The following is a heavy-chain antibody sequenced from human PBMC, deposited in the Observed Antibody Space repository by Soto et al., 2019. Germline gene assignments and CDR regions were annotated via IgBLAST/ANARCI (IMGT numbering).Heavy chain of an antibody. J-gene: IGHJ4*02. CDR3: AKDQRYSSLFDY. CDR2: ISGSGGST. CDR1: GFTFSSYA. Sequence: TGGSLRHSCAGSGFTFSSYAISWVRQAPGKGLEWVSAISGSGGSTYYADSVKGRFTISRDNSKNTLYLQMNSLRAEDTAVYYCAKDQRYSSLFDYWGQGTLVTVSS. V-gene: IGHV3-23*01. D-gene: IGHD6-19*01.